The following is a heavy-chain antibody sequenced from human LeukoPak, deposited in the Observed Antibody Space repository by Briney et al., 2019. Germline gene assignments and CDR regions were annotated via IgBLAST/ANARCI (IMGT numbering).Heavy chain of an antibody. J-gene: IGHJ5*02. CDR2: INHSGST. V-gene: IGHV4-34*01. CDR1: GWSFGGYY. CDR3: ARGRSFWRYSDWLIIWFDP. D-gene: IGHD3-9*01. Sequence: SETLSLTCAVYGWSFGGYYWSWIRQPPGKGLEWVGEINHSGSTNYNPSLKSRVTISVDTAKTQCSLCLSSVTAADTAVYYCARGRSFWRYSDWLIIWFDPWGQGTLVTVSS.